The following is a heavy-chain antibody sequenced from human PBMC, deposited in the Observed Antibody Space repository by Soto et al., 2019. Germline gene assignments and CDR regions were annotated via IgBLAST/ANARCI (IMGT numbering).Heavy chain of an antibody. CDR3: ASTLSSCYHRWFDS. CDR2: ISSSSSTI. Sequence: EVQLVESGGGLVQPGGSLRLSCAASGFTFSSYSMNWVRQAPGKGLEWVSYISSSSSTIYDADSVKGRFTISRDNAKNSLYLQMNSLRDEDTAVYDCASTLSSCYHRWFDSWGQGTLVTVSS. V-gene: IGHV3-48*02. J-gene: IGHJ5*01. D-gene: IGHD3-22*01. CDR1: GFTFSSYS.